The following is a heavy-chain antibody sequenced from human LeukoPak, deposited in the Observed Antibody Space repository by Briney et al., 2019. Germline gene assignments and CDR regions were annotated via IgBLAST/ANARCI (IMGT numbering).Heavy chain of an antibody. CDR1: GGSVINTNW. J-gene: IGHJ4*02. V-gene: IGHV4-4*02. CDR3: AREGGFYRPLDY. Sequence: SETLSLTCGVSGGSVINTNWWTWVRQPPGKGLEWIGEVHLDGRTNYNPSLESRLTMSVDVSENQVSMKLTSVTAADTAVYYCAREGGFYRPLDYSGQGTLVTVSS. CDR2: VHLDGRT. D-gene: IGHD3-3*01.